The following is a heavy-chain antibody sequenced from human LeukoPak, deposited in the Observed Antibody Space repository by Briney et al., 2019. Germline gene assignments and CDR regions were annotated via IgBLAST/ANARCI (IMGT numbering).Heavy chain of an antibody. V-gene: IGHV3-66*01. D-gene: IGHD4-17*01. Sequence: GGSLLLSCAASGFSVSTNYMSWIRQAPGKGLEWVSLIYSGGITYYADSVKGRFTISRDNSRNTLSLQMNSLRAEDTAVYYCARGKDYGVPDYWGQGILVTVSS. CDR1: GFSVSTNY. CDR3: ARGKDYGVPDY. J-gene: IGHJ4*02. CDR2: IYSGGIT.